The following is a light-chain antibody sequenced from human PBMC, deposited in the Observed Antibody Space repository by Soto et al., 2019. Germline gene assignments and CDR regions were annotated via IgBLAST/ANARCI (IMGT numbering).Light chain of an antibody. CDR3: QQRSNWPWT. J-gene: IGKJ1*01. CDR2: DAS. V-gene: IGKV3-11*01. CDR1: QSVSSY. Sequence: EIVFTQSPATPSFFPGGRATPSFRASQSVSSYLAWYQQKPGQAPRLLIYDASNRATGIPARFSGSGSGTDFTLTISSLEPEDFAVYYCQQRSNWPWTFGQGTKVDIK.